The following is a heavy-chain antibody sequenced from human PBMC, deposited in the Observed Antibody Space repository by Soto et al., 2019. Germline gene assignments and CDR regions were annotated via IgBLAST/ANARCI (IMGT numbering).Heavy chain of an antibody. V-gene: IGHV3-74*01. Sequence: EVQLVESGGGFVQPGGSLRLSCAASGFTFSNSWMHWVRQAPGKGLVWVSYINSDGSTTTYADSVKGRFTISRDNAKNTVSLQITGVTAEDTTVYYCARDRTYTTDVWCQGNLVSVSS. D-gene: IGHD1-26*01. J-gene: IGHJ4*02. CDR2: INSDGSTT. CDR1: GFTFSNSW. CDR3: ARDRTYTTDV.